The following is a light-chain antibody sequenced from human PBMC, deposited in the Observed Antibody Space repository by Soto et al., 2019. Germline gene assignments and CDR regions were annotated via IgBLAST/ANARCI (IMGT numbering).Light chain of an antibody. CDR3: QQYGSSPSLT. Sequence: EIVLTQSPGTLSLSPGERATLSCRASQSVSSSYLAWYQQKTGQAPRLLIYGASRRATGIPDRFSGSGSGTDFTLTISRLEPEDFALYYCQQYGSSPSLTFGGGTKVEIK. J-gene: IGKJ4*01. CDR2: GAS. V-gene: IGKV3-20*01. CDR1: QSVSSSY.